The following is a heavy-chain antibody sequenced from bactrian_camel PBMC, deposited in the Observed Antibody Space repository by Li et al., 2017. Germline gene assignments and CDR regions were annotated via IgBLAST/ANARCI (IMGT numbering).Heavy chain of an antibody. Sequence: HVQLVESGGDSVQAGGSLRLSCVASGYVYKNKCMAWFRQAPGKEREGVASIYTADGSTYYADSVKGRFSISQDNAKNTVYLQMSSLTPDDTAMYYCGTNDRAETVVAWWDFAYWGQGTQVTVS. V-gene: IGHV3S54*01. CDR1: GYVYKNKC. CDR3: GTNDRAETVVAWWDFAY. CDR2: IYTADGST. J-gene: IGHJ6*01. D-gene: IGHD6*01.